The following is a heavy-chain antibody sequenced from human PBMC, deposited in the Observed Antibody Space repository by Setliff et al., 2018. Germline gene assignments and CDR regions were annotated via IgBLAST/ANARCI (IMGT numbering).Heavy chain of an antibody. CDR1: GGSISSSNW. V-gene: IGHV4-4*02. J-gene: IGHJ6*02. D-gene: IGHD3-22*01. Sequence: SETLSLTCAVSGGSISSSNWWSWVRQPPGKGLEWIGEIYHSGSTNYNPSLKSRVTISVDKSKNQFSLKLSSVTAADTAGYYCARGYDSSGYWSYYYYGMDVWGQGTTVTVSS. CDR3: ARGYDSSGYWSYYYYGMDV. CDR2: IYHSGST.